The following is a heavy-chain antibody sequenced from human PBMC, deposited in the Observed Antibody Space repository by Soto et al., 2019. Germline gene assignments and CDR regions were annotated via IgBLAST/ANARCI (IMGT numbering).Heavy chain of an antibody. D-gene: IGHD2-21*02. CDR3: ARICGGDGYPNWFDP. J-gene: IGHJ5*02. CDR1: GGTFSSYA. V-gene: IGHV1-69*13. Sequence: SVKVSCKASGGTFSSYAISWVRQAPGQGLEWMGGIIPIFGTANYAQKFQGRVTITADESTSTAYMELSSLRSEDTAVYYCARICGGDGYPNWFDPWGQGTLVTVSS. CDR2: IIPIFGTA.